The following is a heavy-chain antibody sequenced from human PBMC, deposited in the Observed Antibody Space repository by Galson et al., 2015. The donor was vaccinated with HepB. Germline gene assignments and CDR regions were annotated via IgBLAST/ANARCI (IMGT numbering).Heavy chain of an antibody. V-gene: IGHV3-23*01. Sequence: SLRLSCAASGFTFSSYAMSWVRQAPGKGLEWVSGVSGNGVTTYYPDSLKGRFTISRDNSKNTLYLQINSLRAEDTAVYYCAKDLHYDTGGYYWRGFDYWGQGILVTVSS. D-gene: IGHD3-22*01. CDR3: AKDLHYDTGGYYWRGFDY. J-gene: IGHJ4*02. CDR1: GFTFSSYA. CDR2: VSGNGVTT.